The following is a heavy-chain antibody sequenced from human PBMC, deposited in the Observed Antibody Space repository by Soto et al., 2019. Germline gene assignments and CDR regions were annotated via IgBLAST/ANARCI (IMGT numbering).Heavy chain of an antibody. V-gene: IGHV4-59*01. D-gene: IGHD3-22*01. CDR3: ARGLGTMIDYD. CDR2: IYYSGST. Sequence: SETLSLTCTVSGGSISSYYWSWIRQPPGKGLEWIGYIYYSGSTNYNPSLKSRVTISVDTSKNQFSLTLSSVTAADTAVYYCARGLGTMIDYDWGQGTLVTVSS. J-gene: IGHJ4*02. CDR1: GGSISSYY.